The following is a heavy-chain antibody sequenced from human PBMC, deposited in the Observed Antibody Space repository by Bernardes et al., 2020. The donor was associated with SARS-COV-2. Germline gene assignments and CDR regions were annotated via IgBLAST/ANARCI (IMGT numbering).Heavy chain of an antibody. CDR1: GGSISSSNYY. CDR3: AGSSCGRDCYIGWLRSWNYGMDV. J-gene: IGHJ6*02. V-gene: IGHV4-39*01. CDR2: IYSRGKT. D-gene: IGHD2-21*02. Sequence: SETLSLTRTVSGGSISSSNYYWGWIRQATGKGLEWIASIYSRGKTYYNPSLQSRVSKSVDSSKNQFSLRLTAVTAADTAVYYCAGSSCGRDCYIGWLRSWNYGMDVWGQGTTVIVSS.